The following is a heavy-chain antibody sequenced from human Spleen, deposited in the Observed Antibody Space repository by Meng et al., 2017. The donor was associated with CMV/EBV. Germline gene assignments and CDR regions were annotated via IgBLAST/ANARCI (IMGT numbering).Heavy chain of an antibody. CDR3: ASQGPYYDFWSGYYG. V-gene: IGHV4-34*01. Sequence: VYGGYFSGYDWSWIRQPPGKGLEWIGEINHSGSTNYNPSLKSRVTISVDTSKNQFSLKLSSVTAADTAVYYCASQGPYYDFWSGYYGWGQGTLVTVSS. CDR2: INHSGST. J-gene: IGHJ4*02. D-gene: IGHD3-3*01. CDR1: GGYFSGYD.